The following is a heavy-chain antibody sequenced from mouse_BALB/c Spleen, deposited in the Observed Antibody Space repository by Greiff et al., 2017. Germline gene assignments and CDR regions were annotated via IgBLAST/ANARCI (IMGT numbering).Heavy chain of an antibody. J-gene: IGHJ2*01. CDR3: ARGGDYYGSSPDY. CDR2: ISSGGST. V-gene: IGHV5-6-5*01. CDR1: GFTFSSYA. D-gene: IGHD1-1*01. Sequence: LVESGGGLVKPGGSLKLSCAASGFTFSSYAMSWVRQTPEKRLEWVASISSGGSTYYPDSVKGRFTISRDNARNILYLQMSSLRSEDTAMYYCARGGDYYGSSPDYWGQGTTLTVSS.